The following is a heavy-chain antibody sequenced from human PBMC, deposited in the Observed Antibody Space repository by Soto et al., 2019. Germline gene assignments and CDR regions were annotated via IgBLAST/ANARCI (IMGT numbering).Heavy chain of an antibody. CDR3: ARGLGCSSTSCYRFCYYGMDV. Sequence: SSVKVSCKASGGTFSSYAISWVRQAPGQGLEWMGGIIPIFGTANYAQKVQGRVTITADKSTSTAYMELSSLRSEDTAVFYCARGLGCSSTSCYRFCYYGMDVWG. J-gene: IGHJ6*02. CDR2: IIPIFGTA. CDR1: GGTFSSYA. D-gene: IGHD2-2*01. V-gene: IGHV1-69*06.